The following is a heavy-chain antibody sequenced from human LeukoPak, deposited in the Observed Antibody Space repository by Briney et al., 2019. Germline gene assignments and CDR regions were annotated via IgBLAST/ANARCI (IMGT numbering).Heavy chain of an antibody. CDR1: GGSIRSYY. D-gene: IGHD3-10*01. CDR3: ARQGAGVPFDY. Sequence: SSETLSLTCTVSGGSIRSYYWSWIRQPPGKGLEWIGYIYYSGSTNYNPSLKSRATISVDTSKNQFSLKLSSVTAADTAVYYCARQGAGVPFDYWGRGTLVTVSS. J-gene: IGHJ4*02. V-gene: IGHV4-59*08. CDR2: IYYSGST.